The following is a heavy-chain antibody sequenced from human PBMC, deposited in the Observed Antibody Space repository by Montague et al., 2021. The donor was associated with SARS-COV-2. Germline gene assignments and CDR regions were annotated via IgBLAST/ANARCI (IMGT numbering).Heavy chain of an antibody. Sequence: SETLSLTCAVYGGSCSGYYWSWIRQPPGKGLEWIGEINHSGSTNYNPSLKSRVTISVDTSKNQFSLELSSVTAADTAVYYCARALLVTTFFYSYYGMDVWGQGTTVTVSS. D-gene: IGHD4-17*01. CDR2: INHSGST. V-gene: IGHV4-34*01. J-gene: IGHJ6*02. CDR3: ARALLVTTFFYSYYGMDV. CDR1: GGSCSGYY.